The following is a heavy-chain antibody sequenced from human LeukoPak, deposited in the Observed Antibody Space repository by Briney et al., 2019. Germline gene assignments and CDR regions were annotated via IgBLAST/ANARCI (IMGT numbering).Heavy chain of an antibody. J-gene: IGHJ3*01. CDR1: GFTFNGYA. V-gene: IGHV3-23*01. CDR2: IVGSGRTT. Sequence: GGSLRLSCVASGFTFNGYAMSWVRQAPGKGLEWVATIVGSGRTTYYADSVRGRFVISRDNSQNVVHLQMNSLRVEDTAFYCCAKRPGAFPLWGRGTLVTVSP. CDR3: AKRPGAFPL. D-gene: IGHD1-14*01.